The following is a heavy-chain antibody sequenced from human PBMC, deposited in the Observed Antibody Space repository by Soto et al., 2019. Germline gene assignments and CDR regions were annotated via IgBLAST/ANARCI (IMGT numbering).Heavy chain of an antibody. CDR3: ERPNVDSRVDFDI. J-gene: IGHJ3*02. D-gene: IGHD3-22*01. CDR1: GYSFISCF. CDR2: FNPGDSDT. V-gene: IGHV5-51*01. Sequence: RGEALKISCRCSGYSFISCFIGWVRQTPGKGLEWMGLFNPGDSDTRYSPSFQGQVTISADKSTSTAYLQWSSLKASDTAMYYCERPNVDSRVDFDIWGQGTLVTVSS.